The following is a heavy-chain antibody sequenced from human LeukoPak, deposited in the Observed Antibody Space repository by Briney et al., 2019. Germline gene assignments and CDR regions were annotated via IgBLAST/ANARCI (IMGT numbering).Heavy chain of an antibody. CDR2: IGPTGFDR. V-gene: IGHV3-21*06. CDR3: ATETNGRHYDY. CDR1: GLTFSTSG. D-gene: IGHD1-14*01. Sequence: GGSLRLSCTTSGLTFSTSGFNWVRQAPGKGLEWVASIGPTGFDRYHADSIKGRYTISRDNANNFLYLQMDSLRAEDTAVYYCATETNGRHYDYWGQGTLLAVSS. J-gene: IGHJ4*02.